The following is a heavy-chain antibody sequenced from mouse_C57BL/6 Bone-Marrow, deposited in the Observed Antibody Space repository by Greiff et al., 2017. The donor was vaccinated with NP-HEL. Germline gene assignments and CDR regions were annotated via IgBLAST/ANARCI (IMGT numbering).Heavy chain of an antibody. CDR2: IYPGDGDT. D-gene: IGHD1-1*01. CDR3: ARSYYYGSSYWYFDV. Sequence: QVQLQQSGPELVKPGASVKISCKASGYAFSSSWMNWVKQRPGKGLEWIGRIYPGDGDTNYNGKFKGKATLTADKSSSTAYMQRSSLTSEDSAVYFCARSYYYGSSYWYFDVWGTGTTVTVSS. V-gene: IGHV1-82*01. CDR1: GYAFSSSW. J-gene: IGHJ1*03.